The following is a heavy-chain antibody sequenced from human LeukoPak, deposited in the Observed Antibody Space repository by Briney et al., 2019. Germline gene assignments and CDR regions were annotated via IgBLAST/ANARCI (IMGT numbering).Heavy chain of an antibody. CDR3: ARHLAGDSRYRQFDY. Sequence: PGGSLRLSCTASAITFSNSWMSWVRQPPGRWLEWVANIEQDGTETSYMDSVKGRFTISRDNAKNSLFLQMNSLRGEDTAIYYCARHLAGDSRYRQFDYWGQGTLVTVSS. CDR2: IEQDGTET. V-gene: IGHV3-7*04. D-gene: IGHD5-12*01. CDR1: AITFSNSW. J-gene: IGHJ4*02.